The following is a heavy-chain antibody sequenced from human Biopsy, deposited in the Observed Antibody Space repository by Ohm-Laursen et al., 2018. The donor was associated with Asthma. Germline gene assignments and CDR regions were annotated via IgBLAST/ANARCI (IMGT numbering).Heavy chain of an antibody. Sequence: SVKVSCNSLGGTFNTYVIGWVRQVPGQGLEWMGGINSVFGTTTYPQKFQDRVTITADDSTSTVYMKLSSLRSEDTAVYYCARKAGSCISRTCYSLDFWGQGTLVTVSS. D-gene: IGHD2-2*01. V-gene: IGHV1-69*13. CDR2: INSVFGTT. CDR1: GGTFNTYV. J-gene: IGHJ4*02. CDR3: ARKAGSCISRTCYSLDF.